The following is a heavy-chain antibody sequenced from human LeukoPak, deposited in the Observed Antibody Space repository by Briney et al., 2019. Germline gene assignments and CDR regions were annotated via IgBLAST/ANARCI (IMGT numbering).Heavy chain of an antibody. V-gene: IGHV4-30-4*01. Sequence: SQTLSLTCTVSGGSISSGDYYWSWIRQPPGKGLEWIGYIYYSGSTYYNPSLKSRVTISVDTSKNQFSLKLSSVTAADTAVYYCARDRPRYCSSTSCYSGRDAGPWGQGTLVTVSS. CDR3: ARDRPRYCSSTSCYSGRDAGP. D-gene: IGHD2-2*01. J-gene: IGHJ5*02. CDR2: IYYSGST. CDR1: GGSISSGDYY.